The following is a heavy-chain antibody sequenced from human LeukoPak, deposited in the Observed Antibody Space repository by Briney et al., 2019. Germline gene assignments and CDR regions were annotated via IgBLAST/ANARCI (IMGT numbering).Heavy chain of an antibody. Sequence: GGSLGLSCAASGFTFSSCWLSWVRQAPGKGLEGVANIKQDGSEKYYVDSVKGRFTISRDNAKNSLYLQMNSLRAEDTAVYYCARDYYGSGSYYNVDYWGQGTLVTVSS. V-gene: IGHV3-7*01. J-gene: IGHJ4*02. CDR2: IKQDGSEK. CDR1: GFTFSSCW. D-gene: IGHD3-10*01. CDR3: ARDYYGSGSYYNVDY.